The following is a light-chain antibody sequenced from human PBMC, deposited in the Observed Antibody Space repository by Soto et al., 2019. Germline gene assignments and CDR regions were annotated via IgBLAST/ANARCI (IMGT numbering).Light chain of an antibody. CDR2: GAS. J-gene: IGKJ2*01. Sequence: EIVLTQSPGTLSLSPGERATLSCRASQSVNSSHLAWYQQKLGQAPRLLIHGASTRATAIPDRFSGSGSGTDITLTISRLEPEDFAVYYCQQYGSSPKYTFGQGNKLEV. CDR1: QSVNSSH. CDR3: QQYGSSPKYT. V-gene: IGKV3-20*01.